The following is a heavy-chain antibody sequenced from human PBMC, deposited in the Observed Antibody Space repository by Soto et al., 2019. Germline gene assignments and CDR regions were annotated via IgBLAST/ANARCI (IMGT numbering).Heavy chain of an antibody. CDR3: ARHSNYDFWSGFLLEYYLDY. Sequence: GASVKVSCKASGYTFTSYDINWVRQATGQGLEWMGWMNPNSGNTGYAQKFQGRVTMTRNTSISTAYMELSSLRSEDTAVYYCARHSNYDFWSGFLLEYYLDYWGQGTLVTVSS. J-gene: IGHJ4*02. CDR1: GYTFTSYD. V-gene: IGHV1-8*01. CDR2: MNPNSGNT. D-gene: IGHD3-3*01.